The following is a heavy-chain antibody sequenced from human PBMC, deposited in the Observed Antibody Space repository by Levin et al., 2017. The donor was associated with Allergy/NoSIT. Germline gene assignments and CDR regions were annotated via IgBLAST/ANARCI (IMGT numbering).Heavy chain of an antibody. CDR3: ARSPYYYSSSGLNWFDP. J-gene: IGHJ5*02. CDR2: IIPIFGTT. V-gene: IGHV1-69*13. CDR1: GGALSNFA. D-gene: IGHD3-22*01. Sequence: GASVKVSCKASGGALSNFAISWVRQAPGQGLEWMGGIIPIFGTTNYAQKFQGRVTVTADESTNTANMELSSLRSEDTAVYFCARSPYYYSSSGLNWFDPWGQGTLVTVSS.